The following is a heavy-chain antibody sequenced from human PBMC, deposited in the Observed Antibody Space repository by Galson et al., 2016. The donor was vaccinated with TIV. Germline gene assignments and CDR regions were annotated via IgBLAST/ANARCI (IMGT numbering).Heavy chain of an antibody. Sequence: SLRLSCAASGFTFSIFAMTWVRQAPGMGLEWVSVIRCGGGSKYYADSVKGRFTISRDNSKNTLFPQMNSLRAEDTAVYYCTKVTSSGFSYYYGLDVWGQGTTVTVSS. J-gene: IGHJ6*02. CDR2: IRCGGGSK. CDR1: GFTFSIFA. D-gene: IGHD3-22*01. CDR3: TKVTSSGFSYYYGLDV. V-gene: IGHV3-23*01.